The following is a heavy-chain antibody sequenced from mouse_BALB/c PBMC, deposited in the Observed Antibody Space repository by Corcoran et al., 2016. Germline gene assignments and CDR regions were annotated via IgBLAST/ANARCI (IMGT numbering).Heavy chain of an antibody. D-gene: IGHD2-1*01. CDR2: FYPGSGSI. CDR1: GYTFTEYI. J-gene: IGHJ4*01. Sequence: VQLQQSGAGLVTPGASVKLSCKASGYTFTEYIIHWVKQRAGQGLEWIGWFYPGSGSIKYNEKFKDKATLTADKSSSTVYMELSRLTSEDSAVYFCARHEYGNYAMDYWGQGTSVTVSS. V-gene: IGHV1-62-2*01. CDR3: ARHEYGNYAMDY.